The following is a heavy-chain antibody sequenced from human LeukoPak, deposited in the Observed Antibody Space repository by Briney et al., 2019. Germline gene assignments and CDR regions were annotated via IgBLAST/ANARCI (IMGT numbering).Heavy chain of an antibody. CDR3: ARHYLDYYDSSGYYGGFDY. Sequence: SETLSLTCTVSGGSISSYHWSWIRQPPGKGLEWIGYIYYSGSTNYNPSLKSRVTISVDTSKNQFSLKLSSVTAADTAVYYCARHYLDYYDSSGYYGGFDYWGQGTLVTVSS. CDR2: IYYSGST. CDR1: GGSISSYH. V-gene: IGHV4-59*08. J-gene: IGHJ4*02. D-gene: IGHD3-22*01.